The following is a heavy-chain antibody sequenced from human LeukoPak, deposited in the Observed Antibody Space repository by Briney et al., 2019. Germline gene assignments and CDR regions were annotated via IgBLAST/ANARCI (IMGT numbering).Heavy chain of an antibody. CDR1: GFTFSSCA. D-gene: IGHD2-15*01. CDR2: ISSGGGRT. V-gene: IGHV3-23*01. CDR3: AKEGCGSGPEGRGYFDL. Sequence: GGSLRLSCSASGFTFSSCAMSWVRQAPGKGLEWVSAISSGGGRTYYADSVKGRFTISRDNSKDTLYVQMNSLRVEDTAVYYCAKEGCGSGPEGRGYFDLWGRGTVVTVSS. J-gene: IGHJ2*01.